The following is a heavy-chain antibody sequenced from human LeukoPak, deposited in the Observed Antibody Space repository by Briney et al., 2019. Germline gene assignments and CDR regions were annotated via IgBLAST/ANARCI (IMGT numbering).Heavy chain of an antibody. CDR3: AKWGYYYDSSGYYHFVYYYYMDV. Sequence: GGSLRLSCAASGFTFSSYAMSWVRQAPGKGLEWVSAISGSGGSTYYADSVKGRFTISRDNSKNTLYLQMNSLRAEDTAVYYCAKWGYYYDSSGYYHFVYYYYMDVWGKGTTVTVSS. V-gene: IGHV3-23*01. D-gene: IGHD3-22*01. CDR1: GFTFSSYA. CDR2: ISGSGGST. J-gene: IGHJ6*03.